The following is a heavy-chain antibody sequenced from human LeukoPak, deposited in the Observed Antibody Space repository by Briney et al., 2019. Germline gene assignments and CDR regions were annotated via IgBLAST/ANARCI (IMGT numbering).Heavy chain of an antibody. CDR1: GDTFSSYA. Sequence: SVKVSCKASGDTFSSYAISWVRQAPGQGLEWMGRIIPIFGTANYAQKFQGRVTITADESTSTAYMELSSLRSEDTAVYYCARDDCSGGSCYFDYWGQGTLVTVSS. CDR2: IIPIFGTA. D-gene: IGHD2-15*01. J-gene: IGHJ4*02. V-gene: IGHV1-69*13. CDR3: ARDDCSGGSCYFDY.